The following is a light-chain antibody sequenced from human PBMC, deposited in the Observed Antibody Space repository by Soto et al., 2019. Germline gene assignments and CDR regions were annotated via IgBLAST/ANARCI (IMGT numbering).Light chain of an antibody. Sequence: QSALTQPASVSGSPGQSITISCTGTRSDVGGYNFVSWYQQHPGKVPKLLIYDVTQRPSGVSNRFSGSKSANTASLTISGLQAEDEADYYCSSYTSTNTLVFGGGTKLTVL. CDR1: RSDVGGYNF. V-gene: IGLV2-14*03. J-gene: IGLJ2*01. CDR2: DVT. CDR3: SSYTSTNTLV.